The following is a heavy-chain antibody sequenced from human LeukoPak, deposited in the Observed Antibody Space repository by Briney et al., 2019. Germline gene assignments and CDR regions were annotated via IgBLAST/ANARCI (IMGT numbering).Heavy chain of an antibody. CDR2: ISVRGGST. J-gene: IGHJ4*02. D-gene: IGHD6-19*01. Sequence: GGSLRLSCAASGFTFSSYAMTWVRQVPGKGLEWVSVISVRGGSTYYADSVKGRFTISRDDSKNTLYLQMNSLRADDTAVYYCAKDMNSWRDGSGLGDYFDYWGQGTLVTVSS. CDR3: AKDMNSWRDGSGLGDYFDY. CDR1: GFTFSSYA. V-gene: IGHV3-23*01.